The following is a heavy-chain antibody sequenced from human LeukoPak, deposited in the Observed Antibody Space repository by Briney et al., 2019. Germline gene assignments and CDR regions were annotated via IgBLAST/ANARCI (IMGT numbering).Heavy chain of an antibody. Sequence: GGSLRLSCAASGFTVSTNSLSWVRQAPGKGLEWVGRIKSKTDGGTTDYAAPVKGRFTISRDDSKNTLYLQMNSLKTEDTAVYYCTTTYYYDSSGYLGWFDPWGQGTLVTVSS. V-gene: IGHV3-15*01. CDR2: IKSKTDGGTT. CDR3: TTTYYYDSSGYLGWFDP. J-gene: IGHJ5*02. D-gene: IGHD3-22*01. CDR1: GFTVSTNS.